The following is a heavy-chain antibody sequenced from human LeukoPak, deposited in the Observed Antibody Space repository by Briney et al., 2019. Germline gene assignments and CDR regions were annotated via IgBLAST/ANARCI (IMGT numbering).Heavy chain of an antibody. CDR3: ARVSGSSWGYDY. J-gene: IGHJ4*02. D-gene: IGHD6-13*01. V-gene: IGHV3-48*01. CDR2: ISSSSSTI. CDR1: GFTFSSYS. Sequence: PGGSLRLSCAASGFTFSSYSMNWVRQAPGKGLEWVSYISSSSSTIYYADSVKGRFTISRDNSKNTLYLQMGSLRAEDMAVYYCARVSGSSWGYDYWGQGTLVTVSS.